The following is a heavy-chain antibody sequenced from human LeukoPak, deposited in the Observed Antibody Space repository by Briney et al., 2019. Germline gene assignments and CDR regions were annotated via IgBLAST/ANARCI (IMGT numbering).Heavy chain of an antibody. CDR1: GDSVSSNSAA. Sequence: LSQTLSLTCAISGDSVSSNSAAWNWIRQSPSRGLEWLGNTYYRSKWYNEYAESVKSRITVNPDTSRNQFSLQLNSVTPEDTAVYYCARGVYYSFDYWGQGTLVTVSS. D-gene: IGHD2/OR15-2a*01. CDR3: ARGVYYSFDY. CDR2: TYYRSKWYN. V-gene: IGHV6-1*01. J-gene: IGHJ4*02.